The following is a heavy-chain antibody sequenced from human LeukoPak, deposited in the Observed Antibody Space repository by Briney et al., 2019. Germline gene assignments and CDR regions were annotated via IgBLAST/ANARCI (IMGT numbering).Heavy chain of an antibody. CDR3: ARVPTYFDWQPD. J-gene: IGHJ4*02. CDR2: INAGNGNT. CDR1: GYTFTSYA. Sequence: ASVKVSCKASGYTFTSYAMHWVRQAPGQRLEWMGWINAGNGNTKYSQKFQGRVTITRDTSASTAYMELSSLRSEDTAVYYCARVPTYFDWQPDWGQGTLVTVSS. V-gene: IGHV1-3*01. D-gene: IGHD3-9*01.